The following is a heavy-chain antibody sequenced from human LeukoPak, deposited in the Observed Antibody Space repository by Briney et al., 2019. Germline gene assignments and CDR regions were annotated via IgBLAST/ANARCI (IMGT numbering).Heavy chain of an antibody. Sequence: SETLSLTCPVSGGSISSYYWSWIGQPPGKGRDWIGYIYYSGSNNHSSFRKSRVTISVDTSKNQFSLKLSSVTAADTAVYYCGSGGYSCVGDLEYWGQETLDTV. V-gene: IGHV4-59*01. CDR2: IYYSGSN. D-gene: IGHD5-18*01. J-gene: IGHJ4*02. CDR3: GSGGYSCVGDLEY. CDR1: GGSISSYY.